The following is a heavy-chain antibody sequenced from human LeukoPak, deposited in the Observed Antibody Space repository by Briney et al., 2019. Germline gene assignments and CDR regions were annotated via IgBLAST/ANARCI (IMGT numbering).Heavy chain of an antibody. J-gene: IGHJ4*02. Sequence: GGSLRLSCAASGFTFSSYWMSWVRQAPGKGLEWVANIKQDGSEKYYVDSVKGRFTISRDNAKNSLYLQMNSLRAEDTAVYYCARDFIRGGRIVEGCWGQGTLVTVSS. V-gene: IGHV3-7*03. CDR3: ARDFIRGGRIVEGC. D-gene: IGHD3-22*01. CDR2: IKQDGSEK. CDR1: GFTFSSYW.